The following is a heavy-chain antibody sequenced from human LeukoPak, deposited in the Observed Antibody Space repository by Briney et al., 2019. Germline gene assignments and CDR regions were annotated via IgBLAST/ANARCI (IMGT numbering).Heavy chain of an antibody. V-gene: IGHV3-33*01. CDR1: GFTFSSYG. Sequence: GGSLRLSCAASGFTFSSYGMHWVRQAPGKGLEWVAVIWYDGSNKYYADSVKGRFTISRDNSKNTLYLQMNSLRAEDTAVYYCARDRSGSYYNGFDFWGQGTLVTVSS. CDR2: IWYDGSNK. CDR3: ARDRSGSYYNGFDF. D-gene: IGHD1-26*01. J-gene: IGHJ4*02.